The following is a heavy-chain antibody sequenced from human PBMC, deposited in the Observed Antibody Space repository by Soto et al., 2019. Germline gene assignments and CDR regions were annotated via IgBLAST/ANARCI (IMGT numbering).Heavy chain of an antibody. V-gene: IGHV4-61*01. CDR2: IYYSGST. CDR3: ARVSQPNYYDSSGYYHTFDY. D-gene: IGHD3-22*01. J-gene: IGHJ4*02. CDR1: GGSVSSGSYY. Sequence: QVQLQESGPGLVKPSETLSLTCTVSGGSVSSGSYYWSWIRQPPGKGLEWIGYIYYSGSTNYNPSLKSRVTISVDTSKNQYSLQLSSVTAADTAVYYCARVSQPNYYDSSGYYHTFDYWGQGTLVTVSS.